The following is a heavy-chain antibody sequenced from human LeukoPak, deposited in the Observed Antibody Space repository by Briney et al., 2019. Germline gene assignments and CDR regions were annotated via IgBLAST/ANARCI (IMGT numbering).Heavy chain of an antibody. J-gene: IGHJ4*02. CDR2: IIPILRTV. CDR3: ARGLGYDDYVRFEY. CDR1: GGTFSSYA. D-gene: IGHD4-17*01. Sequence: GASVKVSCKASGGTFSSYAISWVRQAPGQGLEWMGGIIPILRTVNYAQKFQGRVTITADESTWTAYMELNSLRSDDTAVYYCARGLGYDDYVRFEYWGQGTLVTVSS. V-gene: IGHV1-69*13.